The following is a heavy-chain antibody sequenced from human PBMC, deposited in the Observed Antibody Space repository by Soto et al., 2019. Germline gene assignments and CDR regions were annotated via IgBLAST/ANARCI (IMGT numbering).Heavy chain of an antibody. CDR2: MNPNSGNT. V-gene: IGHV1-8*01. D-gene: IGHD3-16*01. CDR3: ARVRLEYYMDV. CDR1: GYTLTSYD. J-gene: IGHJ6*03. Sequence: ASVKVSCKDSGYTLTSYDINWVRQATGQGLEWMGWMNPNSGNTGYAQKFQGRVTMTRNTSISTAYMELSSLRSEDTAVYYCARVRLEYYMDVWGKGTTVTVSS.